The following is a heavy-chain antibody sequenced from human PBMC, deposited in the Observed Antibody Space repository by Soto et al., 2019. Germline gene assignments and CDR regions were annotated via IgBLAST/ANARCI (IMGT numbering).Heavy chain of an antibody. J-gene: IGHJ5*02. CDR3: ARDQFPTYYYDSSGYYSPNWFDP. Sequence: GGSLRLSCAASGFTFSSYAMHWVRQAPGKGLEWVAVISYDGSNKYYADSVKGRFTISRDNSKNTLYLQMNSLRAEDKAVYYCARDQFPTYYYDSSGYYSPNWFDPWGQGTLVTVSS. CDR2: ISYDGSNK. CDR1: GFTFSSYA. D-gene: IGHD3-22*01. V-gene: IGHV3-30-3*01.